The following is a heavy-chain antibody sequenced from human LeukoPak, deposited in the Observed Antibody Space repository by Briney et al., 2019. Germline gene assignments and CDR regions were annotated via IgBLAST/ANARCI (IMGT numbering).Heavy chain of an antibody. Sequence: PSETLSLTCTVSGYSISSGYYWGWIRQPPGKGLEWIGSIYHSGSTYYNPSLKSRVTISVDTSKNQFSLKLSSVTAADTAVYYCAGAYYYDSSGYVSWGQGTLVTVSS. J-gene: IGHJ5*02. V-gene: IGHV4-38-2*02. CDR1: GYSISSGYY. CDR3: AGAYYYDSSGYVS. CDR2: IYHSGST. D-gene: IGHD3-22*01.